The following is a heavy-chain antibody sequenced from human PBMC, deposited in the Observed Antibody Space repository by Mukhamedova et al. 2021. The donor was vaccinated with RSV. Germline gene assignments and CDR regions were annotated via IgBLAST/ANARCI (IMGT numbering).Heavy chain of an antibody. V-gene: IGHV3-53*01. Sequence: VKGRFTISRDNSKNTLYLQMNSLRAEDTAMYYCAREYCSSTSCYRSMDVWGQGTTVTVSS. D-gene: IGHD2-2*01. J-gene: IGHJ6*02. CDR3: AREYCSSTSCYRSMDV.